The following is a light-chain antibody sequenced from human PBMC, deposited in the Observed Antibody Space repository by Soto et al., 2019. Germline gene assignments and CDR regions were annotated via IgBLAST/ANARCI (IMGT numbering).Light chain of an antibody. CDR3: MQSLETPLT. J-gene: IGKJ2*01. Sequence: DIVMTQSPLSLPVTPGEPASISCRSSQSLLHTNGYNYLDWFLQRPGQSPQLLIYSGSTRASGVPDRFRGSGSGTDFTLKISRVEAEDVGVYYCMQSLETPLTFGQGTKLEIK. CDR2: SGS. V-gene: IGKV2-28*01. CDR1: QSLLHTNGYNY.